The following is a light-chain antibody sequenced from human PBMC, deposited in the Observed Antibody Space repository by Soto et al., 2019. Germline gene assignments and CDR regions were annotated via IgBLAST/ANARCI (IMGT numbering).Light chain of an antibody. Sequence: EIVLTQSPGNLSLSPGARATLSCRASQSVSSSYLAWYQQKPGQAPRLLIYGASSRATGIPDRFSGSGSVTDFTLTISRLEPEDCAVYYCQQYVSSPRITFGQGTRLEMK. CDR3: QQYVSSPRIT. CDR1: QSVSSSY. V-gene: IGKV3-20*01. J-gene: IGKJ5*01. CDR2: GAS.